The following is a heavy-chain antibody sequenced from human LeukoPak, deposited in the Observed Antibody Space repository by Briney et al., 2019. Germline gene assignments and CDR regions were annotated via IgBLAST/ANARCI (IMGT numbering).Heavy chain of an antibody. CDR3: ARGPSTMIVTQGVRRFDP. CDR1: GYTFTSYD. D-gene: IGHD3-22*01. V-gene: IGHV1-8*01. Sequence: GASVTVSFKASGYTFTSYDINWVRQATGQGLEWMGWMNPNSGNTGYAQKFQGRVTMTRNTSISTAYMELSSLRSEDTAVYYCARGPSTMIVTQGVRRFDPWGQGTLVTVSS. J-gene: IGHJ5*02. CDR2: MNPNSGNT.